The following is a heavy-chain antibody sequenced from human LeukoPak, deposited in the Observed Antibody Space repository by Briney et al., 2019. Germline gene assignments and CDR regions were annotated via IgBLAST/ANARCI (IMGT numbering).Heavy chain of an antibody. CDR3: ARGSFNILTGYDPRPDY. D-gene: IGHD3-9*01. V-gene: IGHV4-59*02. CDR2: VYKDGDT. CDR1: GGSVNTNY. Sequence: SETLSLTCTVSGGSVNTNYWSWIRQPPGKGLEWIGYVYKDGDTNSNPSLKSRVTILVDTSKNQFSLKLSSVTAADTAVYYCARGSFNILTGYDPRPDYWGQGTLVLVSS. J-gene: IGHJ4*02.